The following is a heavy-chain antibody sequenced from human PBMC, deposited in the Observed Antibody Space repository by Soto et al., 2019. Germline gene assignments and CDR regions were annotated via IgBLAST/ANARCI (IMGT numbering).Heavy chain of an antibody. CDR3: ARYYYDSSGYHNYFDY. D-gene: IGHD3-22*01. J-gene: IGHJ4*02. CDR1: GGSISSYY. Sequence: SETLSLPCTVSGGSISSYYWRWVRQAPGKGLEWIGYIYYSGSTNYHPSLKSRVTISVDTSKNQCSLKLSSVTAADTAVYYCARYYYDSSGYHNYFDYWGQGTLATVS. V-gene: IGHV4-59*01. CDR2: IYYSGST.